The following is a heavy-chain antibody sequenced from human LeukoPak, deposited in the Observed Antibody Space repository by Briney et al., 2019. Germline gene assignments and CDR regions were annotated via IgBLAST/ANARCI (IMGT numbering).Heavy chain of an antibody. Sequence: GGSLRLSCAASGFSFSTYWMNWVRQAPNKGLEWVANIKADGDEKLYVHSVRGRFTISRDNATNQVFLQMNSLRVDDTAVYYCARGYCDRTDCYGAPDWWGQGTLVTVSS. CDR3: ARGYCDRTDCYGAPDW. CDR2: IKADGDEK. CDR1: GFSFSTYW. D-gene: IGHD2-2*01. V-gene: IGHV3-7*04. J-gene: IGHJ1*01.